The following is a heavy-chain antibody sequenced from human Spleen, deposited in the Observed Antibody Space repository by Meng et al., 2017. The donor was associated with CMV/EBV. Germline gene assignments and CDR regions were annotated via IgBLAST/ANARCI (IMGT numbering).Heavy chain of an antibody. CDR1: GCNFSNYG. CDR3: AKDQQSPFSYYFYGMDV. Sequence: GESLKISCAAAGCNFSNYGIHWVRQAPGKGLEWVAIIWYDGSHRYYADSVQGRFTISRDNSKNTVHLQMNSLRAEDTAVYYCAKDQQSPFSYYFYGMDVWGQGTTVTVSS. D-gene: IGHD1/OR15-1a*01. V-gene: IGHV3-33*06. CDR2: IWYDGSHR. J-gene: IGHJ6*02.